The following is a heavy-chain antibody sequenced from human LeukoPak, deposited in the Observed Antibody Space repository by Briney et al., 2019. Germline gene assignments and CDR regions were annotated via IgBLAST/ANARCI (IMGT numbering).Heavy chain of an antibody. CDR3: ARGVGDYGDYPELMYFEY. J-gene: IGHJ4*02. D-gene: IGHD4-17*01. CDR2: IYSSGRT. V-gene: IGHV4-39*07. CDR1: GGSMSSSSYF. Sequence: PSETLSLTCTVSGGSMSSSSYFWDWIRQSPGKGLEWIGTIYSSGRTHYNPTLKSRVTISLATSKNQFSLKLSSVTAADTAVYYCARGVGDYGDYPELMYFEYWGQGTLVTVSS.